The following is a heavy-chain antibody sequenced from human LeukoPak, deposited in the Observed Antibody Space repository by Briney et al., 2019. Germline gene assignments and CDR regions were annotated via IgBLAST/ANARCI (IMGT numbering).Heavy chain of an antibody. CDR1: GFSFSSYW. D-gene: IGHD3-16*01. J-gene: IGHJ4*02. V-gene: IGHV3-74*01. CDR3: ARDWAWGGFDH. Sequence: PGGPLRLSCEGSGFSFSSYWMHWVRQAPGKGLAWVSRIRTDGGTKYYADSVKGRFTVSRDNARNTLYLQMDSLRVDDTAVYYCARDWAWGGFDHWGQGTLVTVSS. CDR2: IRTDGGTK.